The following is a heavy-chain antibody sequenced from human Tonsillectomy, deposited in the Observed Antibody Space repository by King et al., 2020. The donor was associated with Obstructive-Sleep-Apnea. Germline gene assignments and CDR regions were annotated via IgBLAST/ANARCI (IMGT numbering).Heavy chain of an antibody. CDR1: GFTFDDYA. J-gene: IGHJ6*02. CDR3: AKDRRTSGSLYFYGVAV. Sequence: VQLVESGGGLVQPGRSLRLSCAASGFTFDDYAMHWVRLAPGKGLEWVSGISWNSGSIGYADSVKGLFTISRDNAKNSLYLQMNSLRAEDTALYYCAKDRRTSGSLYFYGVAVWGQGTTVTVSS. D-gene: IGHD3-10*01. CDR2: ISWNSGSI. V-gene: IGHV3-9*01.